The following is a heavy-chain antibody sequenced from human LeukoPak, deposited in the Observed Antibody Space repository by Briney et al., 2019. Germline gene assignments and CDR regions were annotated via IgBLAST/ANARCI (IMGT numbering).Heavy chain of an antibody. Sequence: ASVKVSCKASGYTFSNYGISWVRLAPGLGLEWMGWTSYNGNTNYAQKFQDRVTMTTDTSTTTAYMELRSLESDDTAVYYCARHSGSGRQALGYWGQGTLVTVSS. D-gene: IGHD5-12*01. CDR3: ARHSGSGRQALGY. V-gene: IGHV1-18*04. CDR1: GYTFSNYG. CDR2: TSYNGNT. J-gene: IGHJ4*02.